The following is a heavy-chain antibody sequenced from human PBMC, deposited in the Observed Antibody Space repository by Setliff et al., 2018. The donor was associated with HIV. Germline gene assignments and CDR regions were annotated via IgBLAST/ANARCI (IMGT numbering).Heavy chain of an antibody. CDR3: ARGGLVDSSGYYYRSGGAFDI. D-gene: IGHD3-22*01. Sequence: ASVKVSCKASGYTFTSYYMNWVRQAPGQGLEWMGIINPSGGSSTYAQKFQGRVAMTRDTSTSTGYMELSRLRSDDTAVYYCARGGLVDSSGYYYRSGGAFDIWGQGTMVTV. V-gene: IGHV1-46*01. CDR2: INPSGGSS. J-gene: IGHJ3*02. CDR1: GYTFTSYY.